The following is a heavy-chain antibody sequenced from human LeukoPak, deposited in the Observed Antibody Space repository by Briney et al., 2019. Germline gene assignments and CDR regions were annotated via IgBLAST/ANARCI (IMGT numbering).Heavy chain of an antibody. D-gene: IGHD3-22*01. CDR3: ARDLYYDNSGYYYHDY. CDR1: GFTFSNYA. Sequence: GGSLRLSCAASGFTFSNYAMSWVRRAPGKGLEWVSLIYSGGSTYYADSVKGRFTISRDNSKNTLYLQMNSLRAEDTALYYCARDLYYDNSGYYYHDYWGQGTLVTVSS. J-gene: IGHJ4*02. CDR2: IYSGGST. V-gene: IGHV3-53*01.